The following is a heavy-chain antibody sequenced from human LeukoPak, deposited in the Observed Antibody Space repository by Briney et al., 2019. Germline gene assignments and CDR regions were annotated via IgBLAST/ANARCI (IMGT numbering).Heavy chain of an antibody. J-gene: IGHJ4*02. CDR3: ARMTAGHDY. CDR2: INHSGYT. CDR1: GVSFDDYY. V-gene: IGHV4-34*01. Sequence: SETLSLTCAVSGVSFDDYYWSWVRQTPGKGLEWIGEINHSGYTNDSPSLKSRVTLSIDTSRKQVSLNLRSVTVADTGIYCCARMTAGHDYWGQGTLVTVSS. D-gene: IGHD2-21*02.